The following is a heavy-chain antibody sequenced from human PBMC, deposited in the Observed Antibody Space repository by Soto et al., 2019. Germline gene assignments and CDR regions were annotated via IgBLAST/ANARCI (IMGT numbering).Heavy chain of an antibody. J-gene: IGHJ3*02. CDR2: IYHSGST. V-gene: IGHV4-30-2*01. CDR3: ARLGSYSSGWLRGFDI. CDR1: GGSISSGGYS. D-gene: IGHD6-19*01. Sequence: QLQLQESGSGLVKPSQTLSLTCAVSGGSISSGGYSWSWIRHPPGKGLEWIGYIYHSGSTYYNPSLKSRVTISVDRSKNQFSLKLSSVTAADTAVYYCARLGSYSSGWLRGFDIWGQGTMVTVSS.